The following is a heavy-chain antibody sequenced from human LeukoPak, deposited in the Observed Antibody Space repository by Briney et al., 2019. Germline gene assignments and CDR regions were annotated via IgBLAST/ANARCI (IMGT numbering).Heavy chain of an antibody. CDR2: ISWNSGSI. CDR1: GFTFDDYA. Sequence: GGSLRLSCAASGFTFDDYAMHWVRQAPRKGLEWVSGISWNSGSIGYADSVKGRFTISRDNAKNSLYLQMNSLRAEDMALYYCAKCSESYLPGYFQHWGQGTLVTVSS. D-gene: IGHD1-26*01. J-gene: IGHJ1*01. CDR3: AKCSESYLPGYFQH. V-gene: IGHV3-9*03.